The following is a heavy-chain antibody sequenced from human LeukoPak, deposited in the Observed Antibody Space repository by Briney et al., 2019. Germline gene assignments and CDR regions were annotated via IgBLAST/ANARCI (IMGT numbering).Heavy chain of an antibody. CDR2: INSDGSST. Sequence: GGSLRVSCAASGFTFNSYWMHWVRQAQGKGLVWVSRINSDGSSTSYADSVKGRFTISRDNAKNTLYLQMNSLRAEDTAVYYCARVLPDYDILTGHSLGGMDVWGQGTTVTVSS. V-gene: IGHV3-74*01. CDR3: ARVLPDYDILTGHSLGGMDV. D-gene: IGHD3-9*01. J-gene: IGHJ6*02. CDR1: GFTFNSYW.